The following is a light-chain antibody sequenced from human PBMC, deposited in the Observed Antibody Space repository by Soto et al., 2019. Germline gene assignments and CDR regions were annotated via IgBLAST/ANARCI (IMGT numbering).Light chain of an antibody. CDR3: QQRNVWPPIT. CDR1: QGIGDT. V-gene: IGKV3D-11*03. J-gene: IGKJ5*01. CDR2: DST. Sequence: EVVMRQSPATLSVSPGEGATLSCRASQGIGDTLAWYQQKSGKPPRLVIYDSTLRANGVPDRFGGSRSGTEFTLTINSLEPEDFAVYYCQQRNVWPPITFGQGTRLEIK.